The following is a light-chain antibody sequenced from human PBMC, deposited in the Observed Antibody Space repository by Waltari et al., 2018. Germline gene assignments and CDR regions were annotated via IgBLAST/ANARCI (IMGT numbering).Light chain of an antibody. CDR3: SSHTSTSTHV. Sequence: QTALTQPASVSGSPGQSITISCSGPYSDVGRYDYVSWYQQHPGKAPRLLIYGVTNRPSGVSYRFSGSKSGYMASLTISGLQTEDEADYYCSSHTSTSTHVFGGGTTLTVL. CDR1: YSDVGRYDY. CDR2: GVT. V-gene: IGLV2-14*03. J-gene: IGLJ3*02.